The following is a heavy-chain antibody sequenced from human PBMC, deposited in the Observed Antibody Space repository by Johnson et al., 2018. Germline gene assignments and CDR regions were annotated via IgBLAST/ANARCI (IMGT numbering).Heavy chain of an antibody. J-gene: IGHJ1*01. Sequence: EVQLVESGGVVVQPGGSLRLSCAASGFTCDDYTMHWVRQAPGKGREWVSLISWAGGSTYYADSVKGRFTISRDNSKNSLYMQMNSLRTEDTALYFCAKDSSHAEFFHHWGQGTLVTVSA. V-gene: IGHV3-43*01. CDR2: ISWAGGST. CDR1: GFTCDDYT. CDR3: AKDSSHAEFFHH.